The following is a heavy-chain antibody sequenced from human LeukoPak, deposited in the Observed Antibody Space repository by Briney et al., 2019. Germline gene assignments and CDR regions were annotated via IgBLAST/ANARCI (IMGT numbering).Heavy chain of an antibody. D-gene: IGHD2-2*01. CDR2: INPNSGGT. J-gene: IGHJ2*01. Sequence: GASVKVSCKASGYTFTGYYMHWVRQAPGQGLEWMGWINPNSGGTNYAQKFQGRVTMTRDTSISTAYMELSRLRSDDTAVYYCARVDVVVPAAISWYFDLWGRGTLVTASS. CDR1: GYTFTGYY. CDR3: ARVDVVVPAAISWYFDL. V-gene: IGHV1-2*02.